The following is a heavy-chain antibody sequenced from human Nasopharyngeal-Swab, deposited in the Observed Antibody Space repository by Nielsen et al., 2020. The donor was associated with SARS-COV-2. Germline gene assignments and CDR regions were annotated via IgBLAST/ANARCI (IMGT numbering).Heavy chain of an antibody. V-gene: IGHV3-7*01. J-gene: IGHJ4*02. CDR1: GFTFSSYW. CDR3: ARKGSSRDGSYFDY. D-gene: IGHD3-10*01. CDR2: IKQDGSEK. Sequence: GGSLRLSCAASGFTFSSYWMSWVRQAPRKGLEWVANIKQDGSEKYYVDSVKGRFTISRDNAKNSLYLQMNSLRAEDTAVYYCARKGSSRDGSYFDYWGQGTLVTVSS.